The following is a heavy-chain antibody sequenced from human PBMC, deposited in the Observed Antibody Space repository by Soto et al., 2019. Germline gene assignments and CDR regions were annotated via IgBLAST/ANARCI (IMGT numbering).Heavy chain of an antibody. J-gene: IGHJ6*02. D-gene: IGHD3-10*01. CDR1: GGSISSSSYY. Sequence: SETLSLTCTVSGGSISSSSYYWGWIRQPPGKGLEWIGSIYYSGSTYYNPSLKSRVTISVDTSKNQFSLKLSSVTAADTAVYYCARGLVEMVRGVIIGRYYYYYGMDVWGQGTTVTVSS. CDR3: ARGLVEMVRGVIIGRYYYYYGMDV. CDR2: IYYSGST. V-gene: IGHV4-39*01.